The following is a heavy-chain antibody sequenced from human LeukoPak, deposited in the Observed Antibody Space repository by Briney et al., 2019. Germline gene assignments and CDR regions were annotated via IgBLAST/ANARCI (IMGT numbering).Heavy chain of an antibody. J-gene: IGHJ4*02. Sequence: GGSLRLSCAASGFTVSSNYMSWVRQAPGKGLEWVSVIYSGGSTYYADSVKGRFTIPRDNSKNTLYLQMNSLRAEDTAVYYCARSGYSYGIDYWGQGTLVTVSS. V-gene: IGHV3-53*01. D-gene: IGHD5-18*01. CDR3: ARSGYSYGIDY. CDR2: IYSGGST. CDR1: GFTVSSNY.